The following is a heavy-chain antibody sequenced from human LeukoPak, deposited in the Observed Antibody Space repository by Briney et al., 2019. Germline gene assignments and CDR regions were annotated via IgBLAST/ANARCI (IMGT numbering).Heavy chain of an antibody. V-gene: IGHV4-39*01. CDR2: ISYSGST. CDR3: ARLDKGIKAAHFDY. CDR1: GGSISSSDFN. D-gene: IGHD6-25*01. Sequence: SETLSLTCTVSGGSISSSDFNWGWIRQPPGKGLEWIGVISYSGSTYYNPSLRSRVTISVDTSKSHFSLKLSSVTAADTAIYYCARLDKGIKAAHFDYWGQGTLVTVSS. J-gene: IGHJ4*02.